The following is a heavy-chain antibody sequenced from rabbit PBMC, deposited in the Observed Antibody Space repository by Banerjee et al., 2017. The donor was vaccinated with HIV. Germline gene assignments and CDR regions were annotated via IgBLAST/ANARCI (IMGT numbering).Heavy chain of an antibody. V-gene: IGHV1S45*01. Sequence: QEQLEESGGDLVKPEGSLTLTCTASGFSFSSGYAMCWVRQAPGKGLEWSACIYGGSSGDTYYASWAKGRFTISKTSSTTVTLQMTSLTAADTATYLCARDLAGVIGWNFNLWGQGTLVTVS. CDR1: GFSFSSGYA. J-gene: IGHJ4*01. CDR3: ARDLAGVIGWNFNL. CDR2: IYGGSSGDT. D-gene: IGHD4-1*01.